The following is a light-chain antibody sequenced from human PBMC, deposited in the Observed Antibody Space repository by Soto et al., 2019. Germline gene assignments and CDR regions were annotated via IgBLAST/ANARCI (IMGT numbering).Light chain of an antibody. J-gene: IGKJ1*01. CDR3: QQYYTYPWT. CDR1: QGISSY. V-gene: IGKV1-8*01. CDR2: ATS. Sequence: IQMTQSPSTLSASVGGRVTITCRASQGISSYLAWFQQKPGRPPKLLMSATSTLQSDVPSRFSGSGSGTDFTLTIGCLQSEDFATYYCQQYYTYPWTFGQGTKVDIK.